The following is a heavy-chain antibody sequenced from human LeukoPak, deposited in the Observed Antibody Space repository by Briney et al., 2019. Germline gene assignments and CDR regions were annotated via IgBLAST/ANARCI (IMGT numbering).Heavy chain of an antibody. D-gene: IGHD3-10*01. J-gene: IGHJ4*02. CDR1: GGSISNYY. CDR2: IYYRGAT. CDR3: ARFGITVVRGGKYYFDY. V-gene: IGHV4-59*08. Sequence: SETLSLTCTVSGGSISNYYWSWMRQPPGKGLEWIGHIYYRGATEYNPSLKSRITISVDTSKNQFSLMLSSVTAADTAVYYCARFGITVVRGGKYYFDYWGQGTLVTVSS.